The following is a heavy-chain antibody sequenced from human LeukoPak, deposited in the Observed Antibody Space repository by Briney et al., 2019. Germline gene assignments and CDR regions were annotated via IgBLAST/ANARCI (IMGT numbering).Heavy chain of an antibody. D-gene: IGHD2-2*01. CDR2: ISAYNGNT. CDR1: GGTFSSYA. V-gene: IGHV1-18*01. Sequence: ASVKVSCEASGGTFSSYAISWVRQAPGQGLEWMGWISAYNGNTNYAQKLQGRVTMTTDTSTSTAYMELRSLRSDDTAVYYCARTIRVVPNDCWGQGTLVTVSS. CDR3: ARTIRVVPNDC. J-gene: IGHJ4*02.